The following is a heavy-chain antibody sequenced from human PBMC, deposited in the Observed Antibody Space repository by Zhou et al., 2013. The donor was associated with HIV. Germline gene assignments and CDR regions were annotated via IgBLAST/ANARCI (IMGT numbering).Heavy chain of an antibody. CDR2: ISAYNGDT. Sequence: QVQLVQSGAEVKKPGSSVKVSCKASGGTFSSYAISWVRQAPGQGLEWMGWISAYNGDTNDAQNFQGRLTMTTDSSTTTAYMELRGLRSDDTAVYYCARNDGDGEFPLGYWGQGTLVTVSS. J-gene: IGHJ4*02. V-gene: IGHV1-18*01. CDR1: GGTFSSYA. D-gene: IGHD3-16*01. CDR3: ARNDGDGEFPLGY.